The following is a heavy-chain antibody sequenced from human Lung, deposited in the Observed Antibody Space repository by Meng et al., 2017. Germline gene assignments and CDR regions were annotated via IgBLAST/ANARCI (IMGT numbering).Heavy chain of an antibody. Sequence: GLLVESRGGLVQPGGSLSLSCAASGFTFTNHWTHWVRQVPGKGLVWVSRVNPDGNDVNYVDSVEGRFTISRDNAKDTVFLQMNNLSGDDTAVYYCTNDRLSEWGQGTLVTVSS. J-gene: IGHJ1*01. CDR1: GFTFTNHW. V-gene: IGHV3-74*01. D-gene: IGHD1-1*01. CDR3: TNDRLSE. CDR2: VNPDGNDV.